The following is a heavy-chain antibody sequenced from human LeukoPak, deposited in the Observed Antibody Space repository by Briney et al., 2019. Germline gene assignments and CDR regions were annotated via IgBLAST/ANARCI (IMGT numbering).Heavy chain of an antibody. CDR1: GDSVSSNSAA. CDR2: TYYRSKWYN. J-gene: IGHJ4*02. Sequence: SQTLSLTCAISGDSVSSNSAAWNRIRQSPSRGLEWLGRTYYRSKWYNDYAVSVKSRITINPDTSKNQFSLQLNSVTPEDTAVYYCAREINNWGSGVFDYWGQGTLVTVSS. CDR3: AREINNWGSGVFDY. D-gene: IGHD7-27*01. V-gene: IGHV6-1*01.